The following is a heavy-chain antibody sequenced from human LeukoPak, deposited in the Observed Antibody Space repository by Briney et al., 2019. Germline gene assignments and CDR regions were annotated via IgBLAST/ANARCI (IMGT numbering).Heavy chain of an antibody. CDR2: IHYSGST. V-gene: IGHV4-39*01. CDR3: ARRLTVATAGRFDP. Sequence: SETLSLTCTVSGGSISGSSYYWGWIRQPPGKGLEWIGSIHYSGSTYNNPSLKSRVTISVDTSKNQFPLKLSSVTAADTAVYYCARRLTVATAGRFDPWGQGTLVTVSS. J-gene: IGHJ5*02. D-gene: IGHD5-12*01. CDR1: GGSISGSSYY.